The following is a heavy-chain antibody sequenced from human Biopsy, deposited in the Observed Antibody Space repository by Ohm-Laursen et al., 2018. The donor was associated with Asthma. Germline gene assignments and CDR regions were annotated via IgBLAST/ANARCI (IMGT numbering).Heavy chain of an antibody. V-gene: IGHV3-30-3*01. CDR3: AGEGVAGTHIED. J-gene: IGHJ4*02. CDR2: ISYDGSSI. Sequence: SPRLSCSASRFTYEMHWVRQAPGKGLEWVAVISYDGSSIYYADSVKGRFTISRDNSKNTLSLQMNSLTAEDTAVYYCAGEGVAGTHIEDWGQGTLVTVSS. D-gene: IGHD6-19*01. CDR1: RFTYE.